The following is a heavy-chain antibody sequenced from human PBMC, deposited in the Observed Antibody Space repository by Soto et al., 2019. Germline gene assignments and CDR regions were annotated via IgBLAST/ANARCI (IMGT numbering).Heavy chain of an antibody. J-gene: IGHJ4*02. V-gene: IGHV1-69*12. CDR2: IIPIFGTA. CDR1: GGTFSSYA. Sequence: QVQLVQSGAEVKKPGSSVKVSCKASGGTFSSYAIDWVRQAPGQGLEWMGGIIPIFGTADYAKKFQSRVTITADQSTSTAYRELSSLRSEATAVYYCARGQTGGGWGYYFNYWGQGTLVTVSS. CDR3: ARGQTGGGWGYYFNY. D-gene: IGHD3-16*01.